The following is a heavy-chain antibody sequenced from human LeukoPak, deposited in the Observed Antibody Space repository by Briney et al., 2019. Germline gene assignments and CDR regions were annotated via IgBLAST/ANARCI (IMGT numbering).Heavy chain of an antibody. V-gene: IGHV1-2*02. CDR1: GYTFTGYY. CDR3: ARAGPLPYSSDTYNWLDP. D-gene: IGHD6-19*01. Sequence: GASVKVSCKVSGYTFTGYYMHWVRQAPGQGLEWMGWINSNSGGTNYAQKFQGRVTMTRDTSISTAYMELNTLRSDDTAIYYCARAGPLPYSSDTYNWLDPWGQGTLVTVSS. J-gene: IGHJ5*02. CDR2: INSNSGGT.